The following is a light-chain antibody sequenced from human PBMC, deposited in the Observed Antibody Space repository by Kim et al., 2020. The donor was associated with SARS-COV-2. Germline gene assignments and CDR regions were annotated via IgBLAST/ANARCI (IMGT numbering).Light chain of an antibody. CDR2: SAS. CDR1: QSVTSNF. CDR3: HQYGSSHLT. Sequence: ENVLTQSPGTLSLSPGERATLSCRASQSVTSNFLAWYQQKPGQAPRLLIYSASSRATGIPDRFSGSGSGTYFTLTINRVEPEDFVVYYCHQYGSSHLTFGPGTKLEI. V-gene: IGKV3-20*01. J-gene: IGKJ2*01.